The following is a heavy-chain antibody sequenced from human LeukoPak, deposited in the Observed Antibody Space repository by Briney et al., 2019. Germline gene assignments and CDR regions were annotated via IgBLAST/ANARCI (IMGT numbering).Heavy chain of an antibody. CDR2: IYYSGST. V-gene: IGHV4-59*01. CDR3: ARDKLEYYYDSSGYLDV. D-gene: IGHD3-22*01. J-gene: IGHJ6*03. Sequence: PSETLSLTCTVSGGSISSYYWSWIRQPPGKGLEWIGYIYYSGSTNYNPSLKSRVTISVDTSKNQFSLKLSSVTAADTAVYYCARDKLEYYYDSSGYLDVWGKGTTVTVSS. CDR1: GGSISSYY.